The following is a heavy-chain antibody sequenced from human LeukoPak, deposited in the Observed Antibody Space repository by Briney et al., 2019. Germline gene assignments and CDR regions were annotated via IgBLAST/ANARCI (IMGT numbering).Heavy chain of an antibody. V-gene: IGHV4-59*08. J-gene: IGHJ4*02. Sequence: SETLSLTCTVSGGSISSYFWTWIRQPPGKGLEWIGYIYHTGNTNYSPSLRGRVTMSIDTSRNQVSLKVTSVTAADTALYYCARVVASTSIDSWGQGILVTVSS. D-gene: IGHD2-15*01. CDR2: IYHTGNT. CDR3: ARVVASTSIDS. CDR1: GGSISSYF.